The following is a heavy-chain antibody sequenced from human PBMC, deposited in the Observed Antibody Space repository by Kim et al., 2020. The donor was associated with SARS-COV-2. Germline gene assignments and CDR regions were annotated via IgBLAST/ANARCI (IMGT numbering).Heavy chain of an antibody. J-gene: IGHJ4*02. CDR1: GFTFDDYA. Sequence: GGSLRLSCAASGFTFDDYAMHWVRQAPGKGLEWVSGISWNSGSIGYADSVKGRFTISRDNAKNSLYLQMNSLRAEDTALYYCAKDVAAAAGPWYFDYWGQGTLVTVSS. V-gene: IGHV3-9*01. D-gene: IGHD6-13*01. CDR2: ISWNSGSI. CDR3: AKDVAAAAGPWYFDY.